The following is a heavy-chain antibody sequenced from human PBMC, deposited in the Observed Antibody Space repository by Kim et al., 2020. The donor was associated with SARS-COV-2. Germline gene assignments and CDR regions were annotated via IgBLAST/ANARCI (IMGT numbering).Heavy chain of an antibody. CDR3: SRRNAAACEYGLYV. V-gene: IGHV1-2*04. CDR2: INPISGAT. CDR1: GYTFSDYY. J-gene: IGHJ6*02. D-gene: IGHD6-25*01. Sequence: ASVKVSCKAFGYTFSDYYLHWVRQAPGQGLEWMLWINPISGATNSALKFQGWVSMTRDTSLNTAYLELIGLGSGATPIFFCSRRNAAACEYGLYVWGQG.